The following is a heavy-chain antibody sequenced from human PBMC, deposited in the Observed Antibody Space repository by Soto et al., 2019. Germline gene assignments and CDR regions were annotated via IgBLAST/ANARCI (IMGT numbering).Heavy chain of an antibody. CDR1: GGSFSGYY. D-gene: IGHD1-1*01. Sequence: SETLSLTCAVYGGSFSGYYWSWLRQPPGKGLEWIGEINHSGSPNYNPSLKSRVTISVDTSKNQFSLKMTSVTAADTAVYYCATANCSHHYFDPRGQGTLVTVSS. CDR3: ATANCSHHYFDP. V-gene: IGHV4-34*01. J-gene: IGHJ5*02. CDR2: INHSGSP.